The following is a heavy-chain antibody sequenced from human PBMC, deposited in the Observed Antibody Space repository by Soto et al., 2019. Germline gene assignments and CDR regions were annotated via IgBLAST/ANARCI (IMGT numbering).Heavy chain of an antibody. D-gene: IGHD3-3*01. CDR3: ARVDYEFWSGYYAGWFDP. Sequence: EVQLVESGGGLVQPGGSLRLSCAASGFTFSSYWMHWVRQAPGKGLVWVSRINSDGSSTSYADSVKGRFTISRDNAKNTLYLQMNSLMDEDPAVYYCARVDYEFWSGYYAGWFDPWGQGTLVTVSS. J-gene: IGHJ5*02. CDR2: INSDGSST. CDR1: GFTFSSYW. V-gene: IGHV3-74*01.